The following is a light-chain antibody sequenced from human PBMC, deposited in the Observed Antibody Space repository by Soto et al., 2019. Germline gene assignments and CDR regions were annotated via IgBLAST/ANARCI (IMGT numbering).Light chain of an antibody. CDR2: DAS. CDR1: QSVSSY. J-gene: IGKJ4*01. CDR3: QLRSRT. V-gene: IGKV3-11*01. Sequence: EIVLTQSPATLSLSPGKRSTLSCRARQSVSSYLAWYQQKPGQAPRLLIYDASNRATGIPARFSGSGSGTDFTLTIGSLEPEDFAVYYCQLRSRTFGGGTKVEIK.